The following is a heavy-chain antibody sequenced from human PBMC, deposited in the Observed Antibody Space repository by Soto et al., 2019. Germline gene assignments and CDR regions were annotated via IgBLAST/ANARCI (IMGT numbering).Heavy chain of an antibody. J-gene: IGHJ6*02. V-gene: IGHV3-48*02. Sequence: EVQLVESGGGLVQPGGSLRLSCAASGFTFSSYSMNWVRQAPGKGLEWVSYISSSSSTIYYADSVKGRFTISRDNAKNSLYLQMNSLRDEDTAVYYCAREPVITMIVATRVHYGMDVWGQGTTVTVFS. CDR2: ISSSSSTI. D-gene: IGHD3-22*01. CDR3: AREPVITMIVATRVHYGMDV. CDR1: GFTFSSYS.